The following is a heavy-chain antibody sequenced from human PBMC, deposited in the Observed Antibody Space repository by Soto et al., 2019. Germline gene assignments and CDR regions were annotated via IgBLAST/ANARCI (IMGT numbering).Heavy chain of an antibody. CDR2: IYYSGST. CDR1: GGSISSGDYY. J-gene: IGHJ4*02. D-gene: IGHD2-8*01. V-gene: IGHV4-30-4*01. Sequence: SETLSLTCTVSGGSISSGDYYWSWIRQPPGKGLEWIGYIYYSGSTYYNPSLKSRVTISVDTSKNQFSLKLSSVTAADTAVYYCARDPCGLGYCTNGGSYYFDYWGQGTLVTVSS. CDR3: ARDPCGLGYCTNGGSYYFDY.